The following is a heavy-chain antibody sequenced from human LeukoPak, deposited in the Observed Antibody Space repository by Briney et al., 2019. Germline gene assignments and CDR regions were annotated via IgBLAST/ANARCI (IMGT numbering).Heavy chain of an antibody. CDR3: ARELKQWLVRSFDY. D-gene: IGHD6-19*01. Sequence: GGSLRLSCAASGFTFSSYDMHWVRQATGKGLEWVSAIGTAGDTYYPGSVKGRFTISRENAKNSLYLQMNSLRAEDTAVYYCARELKQWLVRSFDYWGQGTLVTVSS. CDR1: GFTFSSYD. J-gene: IGHJ4*02. V-gene: IGHV3-13*01. CDR2: IGTAGDT.